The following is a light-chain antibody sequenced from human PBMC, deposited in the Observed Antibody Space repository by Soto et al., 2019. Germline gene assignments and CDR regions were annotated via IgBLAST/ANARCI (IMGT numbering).Light chain of an antibody. CDR1: QSVSSY. CDR2: DAS. CDR3: QQYNNWPPWT. Sequence: EIVMTQSPATLSVSPGERATLSCRASQSVSSYLAWYQQKSGQGPRLLIYDASTRATGIPARFSGSGPGTEFTLTISSLQSEDFAVYYCQQYNNWPPWTFGQGTKVDIK. J-gene: IGKJ1*01. V-gene: IGKV3D-15*01.